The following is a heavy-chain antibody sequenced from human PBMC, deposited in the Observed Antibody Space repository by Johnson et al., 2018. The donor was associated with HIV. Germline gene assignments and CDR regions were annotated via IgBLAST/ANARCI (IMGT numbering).Heavy chain of an antibody. Sequence: VQLVESGGGLVQPGGSLRLSCAASGFTFSSYWMHWVRQAPGKGLVWVSRINSDGSSTSYADSVKGRFTISRDNAKNTLYLQMNSLKTEDTAVYYCTSLVGAYAFDIWGQGTMVTVSS. CDR1: GFTFSSYW. J-gene: IGHJ3*02. D-gene: IGHD1-26*01. CDR2: INSDGSST. V-gene: IGHV3-74*01. CDR3: TSLVGAYAFDI.